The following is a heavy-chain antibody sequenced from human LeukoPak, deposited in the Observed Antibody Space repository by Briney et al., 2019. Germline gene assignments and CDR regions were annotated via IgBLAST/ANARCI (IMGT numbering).Heavy chain of an antibody. D-gene: IGHD3-10*01. CDR1: GFNFSIYG. J-gene: IGHJ3*02. Sequence: GRSLRLSCAASGFNFSIYGMHWFRQAPDNGLEWVAVLAYDGTDRHYADSVKGRFTISRDNSKSTLFLQVNSLRPGDTAVYYCARDHGSHSAFDIWGRGTMVTVSS. CDR2: LAYDGTDR. CDR3: ARDHGSHSAFDI. V-gene: IGHV3-30*04.